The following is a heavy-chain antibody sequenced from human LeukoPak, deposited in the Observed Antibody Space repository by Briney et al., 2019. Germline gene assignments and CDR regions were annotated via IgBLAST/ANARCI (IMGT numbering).Heavy chain of an antibody. CDR3: ARSVVVPAAPMYWFDP. V-gene: IGHV1-46*03. Sequence: ASVKVSCKASGYTFTSHYMHWVRQAPGQGLEWMGIINPSGGSTSYAQKFQGRVTMTRDTSTSTVYMELSSLRSEDTAVYYCARSVVVPAAPMYWFDPWGQGTLVTVSS. J-gene: IGHJ5*02. CDR1: GYTFTSHY. D-gene: IGHD2-2*01. CDR2: INPSGGST.